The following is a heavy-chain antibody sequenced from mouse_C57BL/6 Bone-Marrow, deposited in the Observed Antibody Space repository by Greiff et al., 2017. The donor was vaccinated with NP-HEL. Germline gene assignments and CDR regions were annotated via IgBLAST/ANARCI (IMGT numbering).Heavy chain of an antibody. CDR3: ARIGLYSNYEVNFDY. CDR2: IDPEDGET. J-gene: IGHJ2*01. CDR1: GFNIKDYY. Sequence: EVMLVESGAELVKPGASVKLSCTASGFNIKDYYMHWVKQRTEQGLEWIGRIDPEDGETKYAPKFQGKATITADTSSNTAYLQLSSLTSEDTAVYYCARIGLYSNYEVNFDYWGQGTTLTVSS. D-gene: IGHD2-5*01. V-gene: IGHV14-2*01.